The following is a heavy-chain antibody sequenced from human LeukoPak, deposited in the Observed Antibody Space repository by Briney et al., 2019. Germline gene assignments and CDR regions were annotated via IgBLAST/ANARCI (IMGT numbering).Heavy chain of an antibody. D-gene: IGHD6-19*01. J-gene: IGHJ4*02. CDR1: GGSISDYY. V-gene: IGHV4-4*07. CDR3: ARAPLYSSGWSFDY. CDR2: IYAGGSI. Sequence: PSETLSLTCTVSGGSISDYYWSWIRQPAGKGLEWIGRIYAGGSINYNPSLKSRVTMSADTSKNQFSLNLSSVTAADTVVYYCARAPLYSSGWSFDYWGQGTLVTVSS.